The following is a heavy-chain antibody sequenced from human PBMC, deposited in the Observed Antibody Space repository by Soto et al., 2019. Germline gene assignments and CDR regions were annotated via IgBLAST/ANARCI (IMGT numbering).Heavy chain of an antibody. CDR1: GFTFSSYS. V-gene: IGHV3-21*01. CDR3: ARDSDSSSWYDAFDI. CDR2: ISSSSSYI. D-gene: IGHD6-13*01. Sequence: PGGSLRLSCAASGFTFSSYSMNWVRQAPGKGLEWVSSISSSSSYIYYADSVKGRFTISRDNAKNSLYLQMNSLRAEDTAVYYCARDSDSSSWYDAFDIWGQGTTVTVSS. J-gene: IGHJ3*02.